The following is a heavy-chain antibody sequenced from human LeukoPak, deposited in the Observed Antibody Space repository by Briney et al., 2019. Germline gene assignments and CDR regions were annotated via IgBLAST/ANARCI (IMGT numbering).Heavy chain of an antibody. J-gene: IGHJ6*04. CDR1: GSFFTSYW. V-gene: IGHV5-10-1*01. D-gene: IGHD3-9*01. CDR2: IDPSDSYT. CDR3: ARHSPLRYFDTTYYGMDV. Sequence: GASLQISCKGSGSFFTSYWISWGRQLPGKGLEWMGRIDPSDSYTNYSPSFQGHVTISADKSISTAYLQWSSLKASDTGMYYCARHSPLRYFDTTYYGMDVWGKGATATVSP.